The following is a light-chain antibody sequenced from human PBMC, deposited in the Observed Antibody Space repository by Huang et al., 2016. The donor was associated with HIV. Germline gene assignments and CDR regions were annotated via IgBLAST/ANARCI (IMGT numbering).Light chain of an antibody. J-gene: IGKJ1*01. CDR2: GAS. Sequence: EILMRKSPATLSVSPGERATLSCRASRSVGSNLAWYQQKPGQAPRLLIYGASTRATGIPARFSGSASGTEFTLTISSLQSEDFAVYYCHQYNNWPPWTFGQGTKVEI. V-gene: IGKV3-15*01. CDR1: RSVGSN. CDR3: HQYNNWPPWT.